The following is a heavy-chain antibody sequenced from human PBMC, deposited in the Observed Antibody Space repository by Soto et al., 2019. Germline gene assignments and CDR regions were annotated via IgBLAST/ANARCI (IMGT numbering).Heavy chain of an antibody. J-gene: IGHJ4*02. Sequence: SVKVSCKASGGTFSSYAISWVRQAPGQGLEWMGGIIPIFGTANYAQKFQGRVTITADESTSTAYMELSSLRSENTAVYYCARDYGYDYGSGSYYMHGFDYWGQGTLVTVSS. CDR3: ARDYGYDYGSGSYYMHGFDY. D-gene: IGHD3-10*01. V-gene: IGHV1-69*13. CDR2: IIPIFGTA. CDR1: GGTFSSYA.